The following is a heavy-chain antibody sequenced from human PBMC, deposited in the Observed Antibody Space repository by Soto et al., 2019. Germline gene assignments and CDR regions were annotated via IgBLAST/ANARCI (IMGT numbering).Heavy chain of an antibody. Sequence: QVQLQQWGAGLLKPSETLSLTCAVYGGSFSGYYWSWIRQPPGKGLEWIGEINHSGSTNYNPSLKSRVTISVDMSNNQFSLTLSSVTAADTAVYYCARGGRQQLIPSPISYKIDYWGQGTLVTVSS. D-gene: IGHD6-13*01. V-gene: IGHV4-34*01. CDR2: INHSGST. J-gene: IGHJ4*02. CDR3: ARGGRQQLIPSPISYKIDY. CDR1: GGSFSGYY.